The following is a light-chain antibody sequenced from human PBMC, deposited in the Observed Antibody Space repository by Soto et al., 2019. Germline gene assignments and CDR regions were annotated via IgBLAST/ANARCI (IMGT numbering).Light chain of an antibody. J-gene: IGKJ2*01. V-gene: IGKV3-20*01. Sequence: EIVFTPSPGTLSLSPGERATLSCRAIQSVSNNYLAWYQQKPGQAPRLLIYGASDRATGIPDRFIGSGSGTDFTLTISRLEPDDSAVYYCHHYDSSPPYTFGQGTKVDIK. CDR3: HHYDSSPPYT. CDR2: GAS. CDR1: QSVSNNY.